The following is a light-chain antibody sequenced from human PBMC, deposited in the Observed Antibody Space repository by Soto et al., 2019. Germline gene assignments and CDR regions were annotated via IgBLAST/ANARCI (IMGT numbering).Light chain of an antibody. CDR3: HQRSNWPLN. Sequence: EIVLTHSPATLSLSPWERATLSCRASQTISSYLAWYQHKPGQAPRLLIYDTSNRATGIPARFSGSGSGTDFTLTISSLEPEDFAVYYCHQRSNWPLNFGGGTKVDIK. J-gene: IGKJ4*01. CDR1: QTISSY. CDR2: DTS. V-gene: IGKV3-11*01.